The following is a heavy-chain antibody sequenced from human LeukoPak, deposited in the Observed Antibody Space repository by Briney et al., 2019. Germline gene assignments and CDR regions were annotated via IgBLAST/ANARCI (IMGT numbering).Heavy chain of an antibody. CDR1: GGSISGYY. V-gene: IGHV4-59*01. D-gene: IGHD4-23*01. J-gene: IGHJ2*01. CDR3: ARSVVTLYWYFDL. CDR2: IYYSGST. Sequence: PSGSLSLTCTVSGGSISGYYYNWIRQPPGKGLEWIGYIYYSGSTNYNPSLKSRVTISLDTSKNQFSLKLSSVTTADTAVYYCARSVVTLYWYFDLWGRGTLVTV.